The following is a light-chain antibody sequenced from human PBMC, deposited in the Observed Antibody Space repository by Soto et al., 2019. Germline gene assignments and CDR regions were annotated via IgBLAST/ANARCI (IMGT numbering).Light chain of an antibody. CDR1: QSVTSNY. CDR2: GAS. Sequence: EIVLTQSPGTLSLSPGERATLSCRASQSVTSNYLAWYQQKLGQAPRLLICGASSRATGIPDRFSGSGSGTDFTLTISRLEPEDFAVYYCHQYGSSPRTFGQGTKVELK. J-gene: IGKJ1*01. V-gene: IGKV3-20*01. CDR3: HQYGSSPRT.